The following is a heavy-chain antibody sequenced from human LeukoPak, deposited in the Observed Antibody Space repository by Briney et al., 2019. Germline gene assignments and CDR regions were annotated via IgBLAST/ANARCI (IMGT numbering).Heavy chain of an antibody. D-gene: IGHD3-3*01. Sequence: ASVKVSCKASVYTFTGYYMHWVRQAPGQGLEWMGWINPNSGSTNYAQKFQGRVTMTRDTSISTAYMELSRLRSDDTAVYYCARDRNRITIFGVVSTAFDPWGQGTLVTVSS. CDR3: ARDRNRITIFGVVSTAFDP. CDR2: INPNSGST. V-gene: IGHV1-2*02. CDR1: VYTFTGYY. J-gene: IGHJ5*02.